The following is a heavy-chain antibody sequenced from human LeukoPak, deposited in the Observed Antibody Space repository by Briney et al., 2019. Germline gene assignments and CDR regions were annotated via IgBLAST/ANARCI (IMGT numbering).Heavy chain of an antibody. Sequence: GGSLRLSCAASGFTFSSYSMNWVRQAPGKGLEWVSYISSSSSYIYYADSVKGRFTISRDNAKNSLYLQMNSLRAEDTAVYYCAREVDTAMGDRDVWGKGTTVTVSS. CDR1: GFTFSSYS. D-gene: IGHD5-18*01. CDR2: ISSSSSYI. CDR3: AREVDTAMGDRDV. J-gene: IGHJ6*04. V-gene: IGHV3-21*05.